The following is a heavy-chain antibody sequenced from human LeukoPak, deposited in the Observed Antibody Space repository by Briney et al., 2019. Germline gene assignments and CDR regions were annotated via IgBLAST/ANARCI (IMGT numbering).Heavy chain of an antibody. Sequence: SVKVSCKASGGTFSSYTISWVRQAPGQGLEWMGRIIPILGIANYAQKFQGRVTITADKSTSTAYMELSSLTSEDTAVYYCAREYYGSGSYYDGYYLDYWGQGTLVTVSS. CDR2: IIPILGIA. J-gene: IGHJ4*02. D-gene: IGHD3-10*01. V-gene: IGHV1-69*04. CDR3: AREYYGSGSYYDGYYLDY. CDR1: GGTFSSYT.